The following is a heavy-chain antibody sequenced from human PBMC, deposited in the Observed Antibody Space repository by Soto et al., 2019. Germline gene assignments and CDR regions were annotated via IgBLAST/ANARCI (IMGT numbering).Heavy chain of an antibody. D-gene: IGHD3-10*01. CDR2: IYVSGST. J-gene: IGHJ5*02. CDR1: RGSIYTGGYY. V-gene: IGHV4-31*03. Sequence: SEPLSLTCTVSRGSIYTGGYYWTWIRQHPGKALEWIGYIYVSGSTYYNPSLKSRVAISIDTSKNQFSLKLNSVSAADTAVYYCARARSGTYYNPAWFDPWGQGALVTVSS. CDR3: ARARSGTYYNPAWFDP.